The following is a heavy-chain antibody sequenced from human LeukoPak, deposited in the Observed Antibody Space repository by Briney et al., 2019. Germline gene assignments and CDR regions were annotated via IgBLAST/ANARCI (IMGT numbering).Heavy chain of an antibody. V-gene: IGHV4-4*07. D-gene: IGHD2-2*01. CDR1: GGSISSYS. Sequence: SETLSLTCTVSGGSISSYSWSWIQQPAGTGLEWIGRIYSSVTTNYNPSLNSRVTMSLDTSTNQFSLNLTSVTAADTAVYYCAREATQPARWFDPWGQGTLVTVSS. CDR3: AREATQPARWFDP. CDR2: IYSSVTT. J-gene: IGHJ5*02.